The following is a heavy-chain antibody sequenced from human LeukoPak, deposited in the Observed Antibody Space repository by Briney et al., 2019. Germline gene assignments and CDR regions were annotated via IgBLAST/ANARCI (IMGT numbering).Heavy chain of an antibody. D-gene: IGHD3-10*01. CDR2: ISAYNGNT. J-gene: IGHJ6*02. Sequence: ASVKVSCKASGYTFTSYGISWVRQAPGQGLEWVGWISAYNGNTNYAQKLQGRVTMTTDTSTSTAYMELRSLRSDDTAVYYCASSQLWFGELSHYTMDVWGQGTTVTASS. CDR3: ASSQLWFGELSHYTMDV. V-gene: IGHV1-18*01. CDR1: GYTFTSYG.